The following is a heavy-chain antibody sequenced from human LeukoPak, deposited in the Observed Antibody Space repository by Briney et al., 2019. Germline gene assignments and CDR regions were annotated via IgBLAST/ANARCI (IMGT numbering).Heavy chain of an antibody. J-gene: IGHJ5*02. V-gene: IGHV4-59*01. D-gene: IGHD3-22*01. Sequence: PSETLSLTCTVSGGSISSYYWSWIRQPPGKGLEWIGYIYYSGSTNYNPSLKSRVTISVDTSKNQFSLKLSSVTAADTAVYYCARTYYYDSSGYYYPNWLDPWGQGTLVTVSS. CDR2: IYYSGST. CDR3: ARTYYYDSSGYYYPNWLDP. CDR1: GGSISSYY.